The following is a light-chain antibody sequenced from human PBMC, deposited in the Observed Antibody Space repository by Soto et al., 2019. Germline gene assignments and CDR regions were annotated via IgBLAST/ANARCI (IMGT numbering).Light chain of an antibody. CDR3: SSYAGSNNLI. V-gene: IGLV2-8*01. Sequence: QSALTQPASASGSPGQSVTISCSGTSSDLGYYDYVSWYQQHPGKAPRLMIYEVSERPSGVPDRFSGSKSGNTASLTVTGLQVEDEADYYCSSYAGSNNLIFGGGTKLTVL. CDR1: SSDLGYYDY. CDR2: EVS. J-gene: IGLJ2*01.